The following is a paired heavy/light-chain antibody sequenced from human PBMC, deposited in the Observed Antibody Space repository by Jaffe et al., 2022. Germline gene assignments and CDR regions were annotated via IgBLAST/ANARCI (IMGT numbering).Light chain of an antibody. CDR2: DVS. CDR1: SSDVGGYNY. V-gene: IGLV2-14*03. Sequence: QSALTQPASVSGSPGQSITISCTGTSSDVGGYNYVSWYQQHPGKAPKLMIYDVSNRPSGVSNRFSGSKSGNTASLTISGLQAEDEADYYCSSYTSSSTLEGVVFGGGTKLTVL. CDR3: SSYTSSSTLEGVV. J-gene: IGLJ2*01.
Heavy chain of an antibody. Sequence: QVQLQESGPGLVKPSETLSLTCTVSGGSVSSGSYYWSWIRQPPGKGLEWIGYIYYSGSTNYNPSLKSRVTISVDTSKNQFSLKLSSVTAADTAVYYCARGGDLGLDDYSNYYVPGHYYYMDVWGKGTTVTVSS. CDR1: GGSVSSGSYY. V-gene: IGHV4-61*01. CDR3: ARGGDLGLDDYSNYYVPGHYYYMDV. CDR2: IYYSGST. J-gene: IGHJ6*03. D-gene: IGHD4-4*01.